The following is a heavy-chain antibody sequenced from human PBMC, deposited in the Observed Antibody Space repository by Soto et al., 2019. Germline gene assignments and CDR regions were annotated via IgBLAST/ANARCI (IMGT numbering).Heavy chain of an antibody. V-gene: IGHV1-69*01. CDR1: EDTFSSYA. Sequence: QVQLVQSGAEVKKPGSSVTVSCKASEDTFSSYAISWVRQAPGQGLEWMGGIIPFFGTANYAQKFQGRVTITADESTSTAYMELSSLRSEDTAVYYCAKYYYDSSGIFHFDYWGQGTLVTVSS. J-gene: IGHJ4*02. CDR3: AKYYYDSSGIFHFDY. D-gene: IGHD3-22*01. CDR2: IIPFFGTA.